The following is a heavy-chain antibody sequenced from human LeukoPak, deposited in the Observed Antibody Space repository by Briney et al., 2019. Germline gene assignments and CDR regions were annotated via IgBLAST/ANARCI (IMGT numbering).Heavy chain of an antibody. J-gene: IGHJ4*02. CDR1: GFTFRSYG. V-gene: IGHV3-33*06. CDR3: AKQRRFREYFFDY. CDR2: IWSDGSTK. Sequence: GRSLRLSCEASGFTFRSYGMHWVRQAPGKGLEWAAVIWSDGSTKYYADSVEGRFNISRDNSKNTLFLQMDSLRVEDTAVYFCAKQRRFREYFFDYWGQGTLVTVSS. D-gene: IGHD2/OR15-2a*01.